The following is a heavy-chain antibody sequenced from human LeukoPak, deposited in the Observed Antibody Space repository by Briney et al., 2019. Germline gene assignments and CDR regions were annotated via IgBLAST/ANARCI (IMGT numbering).Heavy chain of an antibody. J-gene: IGHJ6*02. CDR3: ARDIVRVVVGYYYGMDV. V-gene: IGHV3-30-3*01. CDR1: GFTFSSYA. Sequence: GRSLRLSCAASGFTFSSYAMHWVRQAPGKGLEWVAVISYDGSNKYYADSVKGRFTISRDNSKNTLYLQMNNLRAEDTAVYYCARDIVRVVVGYYYGMDVWGQGTTVTVSS. CDR2: ISYDGSNK. D-gene: IGHD2-15*01.